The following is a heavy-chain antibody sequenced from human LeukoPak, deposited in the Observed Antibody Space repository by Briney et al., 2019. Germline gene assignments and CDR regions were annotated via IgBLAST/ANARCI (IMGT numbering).Heavy chain of an antibody. J-gene: IGHJ4*02. Sequence: PSETLSLTCTVSGGSISSSSYYWGWIRQPPGKGLEWIGSIYYSGSTYYNPSLKSRVTISVDTSKNQFSLKLSSVTAADTAVYYCARWAGLQNFDYWGQGTLVTVSS. V-gene: IGHV4-39*01. CDR3: ARWAGLQNFDY. CDR1: GGSISSSSYY. CDR2: IYYSGST. D-gene: IGHD3/OR15-3a*01.